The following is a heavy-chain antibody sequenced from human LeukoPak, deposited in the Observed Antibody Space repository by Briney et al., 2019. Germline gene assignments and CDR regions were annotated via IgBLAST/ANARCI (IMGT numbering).Heavy chain of an antibody. CDR1: GFTFSSFG. CDR2: ISPDGNID. Sequence: PGASLRLSCAASGFTFSSFGIHWVRQAPGKGLEWVAAISPDGNIDYYSDSVKGRFTVSRDNSKNMIYLQMNSLRGEDSAVYYCARVNNFDDFWGQGTLVTVSS. D-gene: IGHD1/OR15-1a*01. V-gene: IGHV3-30*03. CDR3: ARVNNFDDF. J-gene: IGHJ4*02.